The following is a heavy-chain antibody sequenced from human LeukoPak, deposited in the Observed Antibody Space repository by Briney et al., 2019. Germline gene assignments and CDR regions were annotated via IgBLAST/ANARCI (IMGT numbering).Heavy chain of an antibody. CDR2: IYYSGST. D-gene: IGHD3-22*01. Sequence: PSETLSLTCTVSGGSISSYYWSWIRQPPGKGLEWIGYIYYSGSTNYNPSLKSRVTISVDTSKNQFSLKLSSVTAADTAVYYCARGPGRGYDNWFDPWGQGTLVTVSS. CDR1: GGSISSYY. CDR3: ARGPGRGYDNWFDP. V-gene: IGHV4-59*12. J-gene: IGHJ5*02.